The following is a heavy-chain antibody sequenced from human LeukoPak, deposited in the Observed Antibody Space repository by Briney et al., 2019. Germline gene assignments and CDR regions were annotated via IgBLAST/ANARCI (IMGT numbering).Heavy chain of an antibody. Sequence: GGSLRLSCAASGFTFSSYWMSWVRQAPGKGLEWVANIKQDGSEKYYVDSVKGRFTISRDNDKKSLYLQMNSLRAEDTAVYYCARLSGSYYNVDAFDIWGQGTMVTVSS. D-gene: IGHD3-10*01. J-gene: IGHJ3*02. CDR2: IKQDGSEK. CDR1: GFTFSSYW. CDR3: ARLSGSYYNVDAFDI. V-gene: IGHV3-7*03.